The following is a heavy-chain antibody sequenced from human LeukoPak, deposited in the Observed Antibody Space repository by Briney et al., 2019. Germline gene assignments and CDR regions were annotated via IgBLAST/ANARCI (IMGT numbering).Heavy chain of an antibody. CDR1: GYTFTGYY. V-gene: IGHV1-2*02. D-gene: IGHD3-22*01. CDR2: INPNSGGT. J-gene: IGHJ4*02. CDR3: ARTYYYDSSGYYY. Sequence: ASVKVSCKASGYTFTGYYMHWVRQAPGKGLEWMGWINPNSGGTNYAQKFQGRVTMTRDTSISTAYMELSRLRSDDTAVYYCARTYYYDSSGYYYWGQGTLVTVCS.